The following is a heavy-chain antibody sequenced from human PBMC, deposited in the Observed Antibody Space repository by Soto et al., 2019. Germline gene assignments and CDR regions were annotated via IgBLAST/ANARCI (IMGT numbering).Heavy chain of an antibody. CDR1: GVILSRYS. Sequence: GGELRDPSGASGVILSRYSMNWGRQAPGKGLEWVSYISSSSSTIYYADSVKGRFTISRDNAKNSLYLQMNSLRDEDTAVYYCSLPPQAAAVIKFDYWGQATLVTVSS. V-gene: IGHV3-48*02. J-gene: IGHJ4*02. D-gene: IGHD6-13*01. CDR3: SLPPQAAAVIKFDY. CDR2: ISSSSSTI.